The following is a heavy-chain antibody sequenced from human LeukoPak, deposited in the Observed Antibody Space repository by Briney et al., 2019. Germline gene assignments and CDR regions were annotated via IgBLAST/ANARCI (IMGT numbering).Heavy chain of an antibody. CDR1: GFTFSSYA. CDR2: INYSGNT. Sequence: GSLRLSCAASGFTFSSYAMSWVRQPPGKGLEWIGEINYSGNTNYNPSLKSRVNISVDTSKNQFSLKLSSVTAADTAVYYCARGDRAAAATFDYWGQGTLVTVSS. D-gene: IGHD6-13*01. J-gene: IGHJ4*02. CDR3: ARGDRAAAATFDY. V-gene: IGHV4-34*01.